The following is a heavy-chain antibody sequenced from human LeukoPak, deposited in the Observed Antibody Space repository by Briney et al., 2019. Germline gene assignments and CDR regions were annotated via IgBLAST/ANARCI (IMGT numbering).Heavy chain of an antibody. Sequence: SETLSLTCAVDGGSFSGYYCSWIRQPPGKGLEWIGEINHSGSTNYNPSLKSRVTISVDTSKNQFSLKLSSVTAADTAVYYCARTRYCSGGSCPQYFQHWGQGTLVTVSS. D-gene: IGHD2-15*01. CDR3: ARTRYCSGGSCPQYFQH. V-gene: IGHV4-34*01. J-gene: IGHJ1*01. CDR1: GGSFSGYY. CDR2: INHSGST.